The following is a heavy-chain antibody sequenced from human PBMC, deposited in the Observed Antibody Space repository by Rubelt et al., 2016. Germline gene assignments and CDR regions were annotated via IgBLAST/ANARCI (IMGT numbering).Heavy chain of an antibody. CDR1: GYTFTSYG. D-gene: IGHD6-6*01. CDR2: ISAYNGNT. V-gene: IGHV1-18*01. Sequence: QVQLVQSGAEVKKPGASVKVSCKASGYTFTSYGISWVRQAPGQGLEWMGWISAYNGNTNYAQKLQGRVTMTTDTSTSTAYMELRSLRSDDTAVYYCAIDRIRIAARQGWYFDLWGRGTLVTVSS. J-gene: IGHJ2*01. CDR3: AIDRIRIAARQGWYFDL.